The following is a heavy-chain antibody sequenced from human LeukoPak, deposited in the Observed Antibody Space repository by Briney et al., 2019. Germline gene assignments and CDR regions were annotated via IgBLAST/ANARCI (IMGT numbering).Heavy chain of an antibody. V-gene: IGHV4-30-2*01. CDR1: GGSISSGGYY. CDR2: INHSGST. J-gene: IGHJ4*02. CDR3: ARGWYYDSSGYYYDY. Sequence: PSQTLSLTCAVSGGSISSGGYYWSWIRQPPGKGLEWIGEINHSGSTNYNPSLKSRVTISVDTSKNQFSLKLSSVTAADTAVYYCARGWYYDSSGYYYDYWGQGTLVTVSS. D-gene: IGHD3-22*01.